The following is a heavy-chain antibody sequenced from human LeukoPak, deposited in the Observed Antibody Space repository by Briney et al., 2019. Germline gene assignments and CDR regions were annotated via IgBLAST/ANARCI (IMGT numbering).Heavy chain of an antibody. V-gene: IGHV4-4*07. CDR3: ARDLTKLSADTWSDP. CDR1: GGSISSYY. J-gene: IGHJ5*02. CDR2: IYTCGCT. Sequence: SETLSLTCTVCGGSISSYYWSWLRQPAGKGVEWIGRIYTCGCTNYNPSLKSRVTTSVDTSKNQFSLKLSSVTAADTAVYYCARDLTKLSADTWSDPWGQGTLVSASS. D-gene: IGHD3-3*02.